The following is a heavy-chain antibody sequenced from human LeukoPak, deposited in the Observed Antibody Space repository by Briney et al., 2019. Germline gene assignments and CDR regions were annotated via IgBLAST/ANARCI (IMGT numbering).Heavy chain of an antibody. CDR2: ISSSSSYI. D-gene: IGHD1-26*01. V-gene: IGHV3-21*04. J-gene: IGHJ4*02. Sequence: GGSLRLSCAASGFTFSSYSMNWVRQAPGKGLEWVSSISSSSSYIYCADSVKGRFTISRDNAKNLLYLQMNSLRAEDTAVYYCVRDRGTYRPIDYWGQGTLVTVSS. CDR3: VRDRGTYRPIDY. CDR1: GFTFSSYS.